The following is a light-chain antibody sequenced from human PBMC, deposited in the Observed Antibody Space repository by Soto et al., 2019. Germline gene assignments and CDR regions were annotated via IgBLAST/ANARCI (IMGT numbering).Light chain of an antibody. CDR3: TSYAGGNYV. Sequence: QSALTQPASASGSPGQSVTISCTGTSSDVGGYNYVSWYQQHPGKVPKLMVYEVNKRPSGLPDRFSGSKSGNTASLTVSRLQAEEEADYYCTSYAGGNYVFGTGTKLTVL. CDR1: SSDVGGYNY. J-gene: IGLJ1*01. CDR2: EVN. V-gene: IGLV2-8*01.